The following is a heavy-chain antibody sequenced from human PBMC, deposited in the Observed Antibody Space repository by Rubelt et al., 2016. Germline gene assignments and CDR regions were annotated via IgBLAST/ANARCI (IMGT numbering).Heavy chain of an antibody. CDR1: GGSFSGYY. CDR3: ARSYCSGGSCYFFADY. Sequence: QVQLKQWGAGLLKPSETLSVTCAVYGGSFSGYYWTWIRQPPGKGLEWVSYISSSSSSIYYADSVRGRFPISRDNAKSTLYLQMSSLRVEDTAVYYCARSYCSGGSCYFFADYWGQGNLVIVYS. CDR2: ISSSSSSI. V-gene: IGHV3-11*04. D-gene: IGHD2-15*01. J-gene: IGHJ4*02.